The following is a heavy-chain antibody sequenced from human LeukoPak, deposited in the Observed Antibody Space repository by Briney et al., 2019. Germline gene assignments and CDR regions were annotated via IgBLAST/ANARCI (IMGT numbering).Heavy chain of an antibody. CDR2: ISGSGGST. D-gene: IGHD3-22*01. V-gene: IGHV3-23*01. J-gene: IGHJ4*02. Sequence: GGSLRLSCAASGFTFSSYAMSWVRQAPGKGLEWVSAISGSGGSTYYADSVKGRFTISRDNSKNTLYLQMNSLRAEVTAVYYCAKEPWYYYDSSGYGDYWGQGTLVTVSS. CDR3: AKEPWYYYDSSGYGDY. CDR1: GFTFSSYA.